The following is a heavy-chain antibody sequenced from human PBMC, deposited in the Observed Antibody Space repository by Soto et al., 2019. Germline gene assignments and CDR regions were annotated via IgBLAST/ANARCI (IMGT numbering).Heavy chain of an antibody. CDR3: ARGYRQNDFHAIDD. CDR2: IIPMFGIG. Sequence: QVQLVQSGAEVKMPGSSVMVSCKASGGSFSKYGISWVRQAPGQGLEWMGGIIPMFGIGNYAEKFLGRVTITWDASTITSHMELSSLTAQATDVTSSARGYRQNDFHAIDDCGHGIPDIDSS. D-gene: IGHD1-1*01. J-gene: IGHJ6*02. V-gene: IGHV1-69*01. CDR1: GGSFSKYG.